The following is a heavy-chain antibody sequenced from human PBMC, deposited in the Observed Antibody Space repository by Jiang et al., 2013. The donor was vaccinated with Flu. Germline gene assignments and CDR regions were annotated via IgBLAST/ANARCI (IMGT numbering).Heavy chain of an antibody. CDR2: IYISGST. CDR3: AGGSGRHFEY. V-gene: IGHV4-4*07. J-gene: IGHJ4*02. Sequence: GSGLVKPSETLSLTCAVSGGSISIYYWTWIRQPAGKGLEWIGRIYISGSTNYNPSLKSRVTMSMDTSKKHISLELSSVTAADTAVYYCAGGSGRHFEYWGQGIRVTVSS. CDR1: GGSISIYY. D-gene: IGHD1-1*01.